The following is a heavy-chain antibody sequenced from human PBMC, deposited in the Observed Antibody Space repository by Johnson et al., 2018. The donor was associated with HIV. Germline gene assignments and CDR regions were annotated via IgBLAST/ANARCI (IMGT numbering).Heavy chain of an antibody. D-gene: IGHD4-23*01. CDR3: EKVGRMTTVVTPGDAFDI. V-gene: IGHV3-30*02. CDR2: IRSDGSNK. Sequence: QVQLVESGGGVVQPGGSLRLSCAASGFTFSSYGMHWVRPAPGKGLEWVAVIRSDGSNKYYADSVKGRFTISRANSKHTLYLQMNSMRSEDKAVYYCEKVGRMTTVVTPGDAFDIWGQGTKVTVSS. CDR1: GFTFSSYG. J-gene: IGHJ3*02.